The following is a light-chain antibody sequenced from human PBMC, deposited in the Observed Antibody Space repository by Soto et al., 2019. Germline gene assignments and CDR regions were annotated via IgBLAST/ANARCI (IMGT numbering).Light chain of an antibody. CDR2: NYT. Sequence: QSVLTQPPSVSGAPGQRVTISCTGSNSNIGAGFGVHWYQHFPGTAPKLLIYNYTNRPSGVPDRFSGSKSGTSASLAITGLRAEDEAHYYCAAWDGSLNGVLFGGGTKLTVL. J-gene: IGLJ2*01. V-gene: IGLV1-40*01. CDR1: NSNIGAGFG. CDR3: AAWDGSLNGVL.